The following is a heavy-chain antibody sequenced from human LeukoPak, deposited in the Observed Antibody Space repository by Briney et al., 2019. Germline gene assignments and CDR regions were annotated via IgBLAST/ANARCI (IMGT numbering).Heavy chain of an antibody. CDR3: ARDVAAAGTFFAGMDV. Sequence: GGPLRLSCAASGFTFSNYAVHWVRQAPGKGREWVTGMSYDGGSKFYADSVKGRFTISRDNSKITLYLQMNSLRAEDTAVYYCARDVAAAGTFFAGMDVWGRGTTVTVSS. CDR1: GFTFSNYA. J-gene: IGHJ6*02. V-gene: IGHV3-30-3*01. D-gene: IGHD6-13*01. CDR2: MSYDGGSK.